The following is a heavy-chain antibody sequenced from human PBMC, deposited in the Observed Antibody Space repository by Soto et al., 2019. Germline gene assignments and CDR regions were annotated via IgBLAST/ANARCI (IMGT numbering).Heavy chain of an antibody. V-gene: IGHV1-69*01. J-gene: IGHJ4*02. CDR3: ARAPTAKWLVGGYFDY. D-gene: IGHD6-19*01. CDR2: IIPIFGTA. CDR1: GGTFSSYA. Sequence: QVQLVQSGAEVKKPGSSVKVSCKASGGTFSSYAISWVRQAPGQGLEWMGGIIPIFGTANYAQKFQGRVTITADESTSTASMELSSLRSEDTAVYYCARAPTAKWLVGGYFDYWGQGTLVTVSS.